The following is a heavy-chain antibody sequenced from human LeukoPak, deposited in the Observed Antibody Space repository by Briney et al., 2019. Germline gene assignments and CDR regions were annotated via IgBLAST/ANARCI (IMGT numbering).Heavy chain of an antibody. CDR2: ISSRSSYI. CDR1: GFTFSSYS. J-gene: IGHJ3*02. V-gene: IGHV3-21*01. D-gene: IGHD2/OR15-2a*01. Sequence: GGSLRLSCAASGFTFSSYSMNGVRQAPGKGLEWVSSISSRSSYIYYADSVKGRFTISRDNAKNSLYLQMNSLRAEDTAVYYCARVSILIVPYYAFDIWGQGTMVTVSS. CDR3: ARVSILIVPYYAFDI.